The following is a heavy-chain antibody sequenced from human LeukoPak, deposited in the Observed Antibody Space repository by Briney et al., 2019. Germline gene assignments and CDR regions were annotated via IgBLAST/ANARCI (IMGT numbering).Heavy chain of an antibody. CDR1: GGSISSYY. V-gene: IGHV4-59*01. CDR3: ARCVGPSRGFDY. CDR2: IFYSGST. Sequence: SETLSLTCTVSGGSISSYYWSWSRQPPGKGLEWIGYIFYSGSTNYNPSLKSRVTMSVDTSKNQFSLKLSSVTAADTAVYYCARCVGPSRGFDYWGQGTLVTVSS. D-gene: IGHD3-10*01. J-gene: IGHJ4*02.